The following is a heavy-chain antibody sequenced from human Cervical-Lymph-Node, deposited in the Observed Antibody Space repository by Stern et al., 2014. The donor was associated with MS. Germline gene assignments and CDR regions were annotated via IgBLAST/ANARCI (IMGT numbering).Heavy chain of an antibody. J-gene: IGHJ4*02. CDR1: GSPFSSYA. D-gene: IGHD2-15*01. Sequence: VQLVQSGAEVKKPGSSVRLSCMASGSPFSSYAFRWVRQAPGQGLEWMGWVIPLHGTTHYAQKFQDRVTITADRSTRTGYLELHSLTYADTAVYYCARVAARWDYWGQGTLVTVSS. CDR2: VIPLHGTT. V-gene: IGHV1-69*04. CDR3: ARVAARWDY.